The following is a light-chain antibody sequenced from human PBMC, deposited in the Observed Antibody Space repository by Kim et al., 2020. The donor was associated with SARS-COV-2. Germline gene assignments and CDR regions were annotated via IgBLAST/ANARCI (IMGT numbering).Light chain of an antibody. CDR2: GKN. CDR3: NSRDSNDNVV. J-gene: IGLJ2*01. CDR1: SLRTYY. Sequence: AVGQTVRITCKGDSLRTYYATWYQQKPGQAPILVIYGKNTRPSGIPDRFSGSTSGNTASLTITGTQAGDEADYYCNSRDSNDNVVFGGGTQLTVL. V-gene: IGLV3-19*01.